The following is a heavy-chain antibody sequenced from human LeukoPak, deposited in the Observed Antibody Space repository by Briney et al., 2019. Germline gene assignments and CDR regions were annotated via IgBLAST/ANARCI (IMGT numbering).Heavy chain of an antibody. D-gene: IGHD3-22*01. Sequence: PGGSLRLSCGASGFPLDDYPMQWGRQAPGKGLEWVSGISWNSGTIGYADSVKGRLNISRENAKHSLYLQMNSLRAEETAVYYCARDRYYYDSTGIPTGDWSQGTLVTVSS. CDR3: ARDRYYYDSTGIPTGD. CDR2: ISWNSGTI. CDR1: GFPLDDYP. V-gene: IGHV3-9*01. J-gene: IGHJ4*02.